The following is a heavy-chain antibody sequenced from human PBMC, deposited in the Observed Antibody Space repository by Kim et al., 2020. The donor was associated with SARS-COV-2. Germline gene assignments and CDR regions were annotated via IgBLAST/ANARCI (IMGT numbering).Heavy chain of an antibody. J-gene: IGHJ4*02. CDR1: GFTFSGYA. CDR2: ISDDGSNK. V-gene: IGHV3-30*04. CDR3: ARDLGYSGYDEGVDY. Sequence: GGSLRLSCAVSGFTFSGYAFHWVRQAPGKGLEWVAVISDDGSNKYYADSVKGQFTISRDNSKNTLYLHMNSLRPEDTAVYYCARDLGYSGYDEGVDYWGQGTLVTVSS. D-gene: IGHD5-12*01.